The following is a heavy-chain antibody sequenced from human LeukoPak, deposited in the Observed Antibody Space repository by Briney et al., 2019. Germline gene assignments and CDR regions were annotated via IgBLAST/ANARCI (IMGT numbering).Heavy chain of an antibody. D-gene: IGHD3-3*01. CDR2: INHSGST. CDR1: GGSFSGYY. V-gene: IGHV4-34*01. Sequence: PSETLSLTCAVYGGSFSGYYWSWIRQPPGKGLEWIGEINHSGSTNYNPSLKSRVTISVDTSKNQFSLKLSSVTAADTAVCYCARGNQHYDFWSGYYGLGAFDIWGQGTMVTVSS. CDR3: ARGNQHYDFWSGYYGLGAFDI. J-gene: IGHJ3*02.